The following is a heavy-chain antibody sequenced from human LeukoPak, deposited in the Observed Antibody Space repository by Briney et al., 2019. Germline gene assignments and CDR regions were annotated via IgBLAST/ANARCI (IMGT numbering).Heavy chain of an antibody. V-gene: IGHV4-31*03. D-gene: IGHD3-22*01. CDR2: IYYSGST. J-gene: IGHJ6*03. CDR3: ARVGRGSGYSGYYYYYYTDV. CDR1: GGSISSGGYY. Sequence: SETLSLTCTVSGGSISSGGYYWSWIRQHPGKGLEWIGYIYYSGSTYYNPSLKSRVTISVDTSKNQFSLKLSSVTAADTAVYYCARVGRGSGYSGYYYYYYTDVWGKGTTVTVSS.